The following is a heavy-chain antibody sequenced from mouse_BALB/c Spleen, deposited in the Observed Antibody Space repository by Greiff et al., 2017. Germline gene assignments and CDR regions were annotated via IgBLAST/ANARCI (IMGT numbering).Heavy chain of an antibody. CDR3: ARFTGRGDYYAMDY. D-gene: IGHD4-1*01. V-gene: IGHV2-9*02. Sequence: VQLVESGPGLVAPSQSLSITCTVSGFSLTSYGVHWVRQPPGKGLEWLGVIWAGGSTNYNSALMSRLSISKDNSKSQVFLKMNSLQTDDTAMYYCARFTGRGDYYAMDYWGQGTSVTVSS. CDR2: IWAGGST. CDR1: GFSLTSYG. J-gene: IGHJ4*01.